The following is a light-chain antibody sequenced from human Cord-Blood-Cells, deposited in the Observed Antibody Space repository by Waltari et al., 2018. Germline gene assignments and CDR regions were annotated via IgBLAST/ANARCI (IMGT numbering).Light chain of an antibody. Sequence: QSALTQPASVSGSPGQSITIPCTGTSSDVGSYNLVSWYQQHPGKAPKLMIYEGSKRPSGVSNRVSGSKSGNTASLTISGLQAEDEADYYCCSYAGSSTFKVFGGGTKLTVL. J-gene: IGLJ3*02. CDR3: CSYAGSSTFKV. CDR1: SSDVGSYNL. CDR2: EGS. V-gene: IGLV2-23*03.